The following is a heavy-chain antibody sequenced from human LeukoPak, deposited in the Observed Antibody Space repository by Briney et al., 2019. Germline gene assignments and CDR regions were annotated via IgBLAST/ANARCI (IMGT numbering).Heavy chain of an antibody. CDR1: GFTFSSYW. V-gene: IGHV3-74*01. D-gene: IGHD2-2*01. J-gene: IGHJ6*02. Sequence: GGSLRLSCAASGFTFSSYWMHWARQAPGKGLVWVSRINSDGSSTSYADSVKGRFTISRDNAKNTLYLQMNSLRAEDTAVYYCARDQGFFCSSTSCGTYYGMDVWGQGTTVTVSS. CDR2: INSDGSST. CDR3: ARDQGFFCSSTSCGTYYGMDV.